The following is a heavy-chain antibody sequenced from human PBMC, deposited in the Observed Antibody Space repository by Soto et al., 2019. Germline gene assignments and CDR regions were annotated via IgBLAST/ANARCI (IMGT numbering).Heavy chain of an antibody. D-gene: IGHD2-2*01. CDR1: GFTFDDYA. CDR3: AKDSGCSSTSCPDNYYYYMDV. J-gene: IGHJ6*03. V-gene: IGHV3-9*01. CDR2: ISWNSGSI. Sequence: EVLLVESGGGLVQPGRSLRLSCAASGFTFDDYAMHWVRQAPGKGLEWVSGISWNSGSIGYADSVKGRFTISRDNAKNSLYLQMNSLRAEDTALYYCAKDSGCSSTSCPDNYYYYMDVWGKGTTVTVSS.